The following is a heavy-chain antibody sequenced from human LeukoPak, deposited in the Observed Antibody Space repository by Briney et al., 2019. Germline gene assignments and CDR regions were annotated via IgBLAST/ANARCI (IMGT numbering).Heavy chain of an antibody. Sequence: PSETLSLTCTVSGGSISSYYWSWIRQPPGKGLEWIGYIYYSGSTNYNPSLKSRVTISVDTSKNQCSLNPSSVTAAATAVYYCARVPDYGGNRPFFYYYYYMDVWGKGTTVTVSS. CDR2: IYYSGST. CDR3: ARVPDYGGNRPFFYYYYYMDV. J-gene: IGHJ6*03. CDR1: GGSISSYY. V-gene: IGHV4-59*01. D-gene: IGHD4-23*01.